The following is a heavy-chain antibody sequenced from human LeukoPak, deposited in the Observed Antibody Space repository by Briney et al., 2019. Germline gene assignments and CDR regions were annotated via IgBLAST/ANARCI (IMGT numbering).Heavy chain of an antibody. V-gene: IGHV4-30-2*01. D-gene: IGHD6-19*01. CDR1: GGSISSGGYY. CDR3: ARDAAVAGTDAFDI. CDR2: IYHSGST. J-gene: IGHJ3*02. Sequence: SGTLSLTCTVSGGSISSGGYYWSWIRQPPGKGLEWIGYIYHSGSTYYNPSLKSRVTISVDRSKNQFSLKLSSVTAADTAVYYCARDAAVAGTDAFDIWGQGTMVTVSS.